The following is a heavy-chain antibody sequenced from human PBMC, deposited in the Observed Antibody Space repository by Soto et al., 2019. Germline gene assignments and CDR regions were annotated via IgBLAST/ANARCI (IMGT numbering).Heavy chain of an antibody. CDR3: ARGAAAVMWYYYYYGMDV. J-gene: IGHJ6*02. CDR1: GGTFSSYA. Sequence: RASVKVSCKASGGTFSSYAISWVRQAPGQGLEWMGGIIPIFGTANYAQKFQGRVTITADESTSTAYMELSSLRSEDTAVYYCARGAAAVMWYYYYYGMDVWGQGTTVTVSS. D-gene: IGHD6-13*01. V-gene: IGHV1-69*13. CDR2: IIPIFGTA.